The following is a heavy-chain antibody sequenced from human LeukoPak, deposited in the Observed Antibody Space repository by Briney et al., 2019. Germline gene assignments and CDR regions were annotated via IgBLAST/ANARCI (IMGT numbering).Heavy chain of an antibody. CDR1: GFTVSSNY. CDR3: AREGGPWNDFWSGYPNNNWFDP. J-gene: IGHJ5*02. V-gene: IGHV3-53*01. Sequence: GGSLRLSCAPSGFTVSSNYMSWVRQAPGKGLEWVSVIYSGGSTYYADSVKGRFTISRDNSKNTLYLQMNSLRAEDTAVYYCAREGGPWNDFWSGYPNNNWFDPWGQGTLVTV. CDR2: IYSGGST. D-gene: IGHD3-3*01.